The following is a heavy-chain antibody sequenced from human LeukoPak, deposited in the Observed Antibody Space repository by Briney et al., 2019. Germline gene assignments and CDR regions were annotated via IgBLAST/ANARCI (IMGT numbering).Heavy chain of an antibody. CDR2: IYTSGST. V-gene: IGHV4-4*07. Sequence: SETLSLTCAVYGGSFSGYYWSWIRQPAGKGLEWIGRIYTSGSTNYNPSLKSRVTMSVDTSKSQFSLKLSSVTAADTAVYYCARDRDLELQSYFDYWGQGTLVTVSS. CDR1: GGSFSGYY. CDR3: ARDRDLELQSYFDY. J-gene: IGHJ4*02. D-gene: IGHD1-7*01.